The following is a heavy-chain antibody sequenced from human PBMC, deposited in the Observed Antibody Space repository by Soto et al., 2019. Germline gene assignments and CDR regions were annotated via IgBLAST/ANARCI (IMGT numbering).Heavy chain of an antibody. D-gene: IGHD2-8*01. V-gene: IGHV4-59*02. CDR3: ARADETLIYWSFDL. J-gene: IGHJ2*01. CDR1: GGAVGYDY. Sequence: QVQLQESGPGLVKPSETLSLTCTVSGGAVGYDYWSWIRQPPGKGLEWIGNFYYGGRYYNPSLKSRVSISADASKNQLSLKLTSVTAADTAVYYCARADETLIYWSFDLWGRGTLVRVSS. CDR2: FYYGGR.